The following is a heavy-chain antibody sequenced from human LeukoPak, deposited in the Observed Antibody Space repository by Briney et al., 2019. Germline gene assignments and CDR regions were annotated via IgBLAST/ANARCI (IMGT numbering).Heavy chain of an antibody. CDR1: GGSISSYY. D-gene: IGHD3-10*01. J-gene: IGHJ6*03. Sequence: SETLSLTCTVSGGSISSYYWSWIRQPPGKGLEWIGYIYYSGCTNYNPSLKSRVTISVDTSKNQFSLKLSSVTAADTAVYYCARGFYGSGSYSPPYYYMDVWGKGTTVTISS. V-gene: IGHV4-59*01. CDR2: IYYSGCT. CDR3: ARGFYGSGSYSPPYYYMDV.